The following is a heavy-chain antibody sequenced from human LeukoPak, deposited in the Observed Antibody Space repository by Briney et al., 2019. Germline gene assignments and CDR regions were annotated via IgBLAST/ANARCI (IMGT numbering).Heavy chain of an antibody. CDR1: GFTFDDYA. V-gene: IGHV3-9*01. Sequence: GRSLRLSCAASGFTFDDYAMHWVRQPPGKCLEWVSGISWNSGSIGYAYSVKGPFTTSRDHANNSLYLRMNSLTAKDTALYFYAKAMWGDYGDYESDCWGQGTLVTVSS. CDR2: ISWNSGSI. CDR3: AKAMWGDYGDYESDC. D-gene: IGHD4-17*01. J-gene: IGHJ4*02.